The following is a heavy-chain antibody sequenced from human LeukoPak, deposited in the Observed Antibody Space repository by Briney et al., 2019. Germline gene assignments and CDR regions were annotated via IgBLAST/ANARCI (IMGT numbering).Heavy chain of an antibody. CDR2: SIPIFGTA. V-gene: IGHV1-69*06. Sequence: SVKVSCKASGGTFSSYAISWVRQAPGQGLEWMGGSIPIFGTANYAQKFQGRVTITADKSTSTAYMELSSLRSEDTAVYYCARGDITMVRGVIIPSRFDPWGQGTLVTVSS. J-gene: IGHJ5*02. CDR3: ARGDITMVRGVIIPSRFDP. D-gene: IGHD3-10*01. CDR1: GGTFSSYA.